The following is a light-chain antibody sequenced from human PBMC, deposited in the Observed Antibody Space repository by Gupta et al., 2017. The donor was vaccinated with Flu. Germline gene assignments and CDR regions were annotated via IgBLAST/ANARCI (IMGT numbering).Light chain of an antibody. Sequence: IVMTQSPLSLCVTPVEPGSFSCRSSQSLLHSNGNHSLEWYRQKPGQSPQVLIYLGSYRASGGPDRFSGSGAGTDFTMKISRVEAEDVGVYCCRQGLQTPFSFGQGTKLEIK. CDR2: LGS. CDR1: QSLLHSNGNHS. CDR3: RQGLQTPFS. V-gene: IGKV2-28*01. J-gene: IGKJ2*03.